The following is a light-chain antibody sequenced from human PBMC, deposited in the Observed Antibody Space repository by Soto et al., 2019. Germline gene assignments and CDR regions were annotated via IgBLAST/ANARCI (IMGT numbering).Light chain of an antibody. Sequence: DIQMTQSPSTLSASVGDRVTITCRASQSISIWLAWYQRKPGKAPNLLIYDASSLQSGVPSRFSGSGSGTECTLTISGLQPDDFATYYCQQYNSFSPLTFGQGTKVEIK. CDR1: QSISIW. J-gene: IGKJ2*01. CDR2: DAS. CDR3: QQYNSFSPLT. V-gene: IGKV1-5*01.